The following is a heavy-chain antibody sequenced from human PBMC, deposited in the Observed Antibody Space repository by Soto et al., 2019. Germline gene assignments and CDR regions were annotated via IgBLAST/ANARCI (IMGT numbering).Heavy chain of an antibody. D-gene: IGHD3-16*02. J-gene: IGHJ4*02. V-gene: IGHV4-39*01. Sequence: QLQLQESGPGLVKPSATLSLTCTVSGGSISSSNYYWGWIRQPPGKGLEWIGNIYYSGSTSYNPSLRSRVTISIDTSKNQFSLKLTSVSAADTAVYYCARRPIMITLGGVIDYYFDFWGQGSLVTVSS. CDR2: IYYSGST. CDR1: GGSISSSNYY. CDR3: ARRPIMITLGGVIDYYFDF.